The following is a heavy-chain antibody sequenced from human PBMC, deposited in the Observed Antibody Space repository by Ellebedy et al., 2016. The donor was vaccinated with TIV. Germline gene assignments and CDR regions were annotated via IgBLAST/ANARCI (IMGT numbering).Heavy chain of an antibody. D-gene: IGHD5-12*01. J-gene: IGHJ5*02. V-gene: IGHV1-2*02. CDR1: GYTFTGYY. Sequence: ASVKVSCKASGYTFTGYYMHWVRQAPGQGLEWMGWINPNSGGTNYAQKFQGRVTMTRDTSISTAYMELSRLRSDDTAVYYCARDESLFHIVATIGWFDPWGQGTLVTVSS. CDR3: ARDESLFHIVATIGWFDP. CDR2: INPNSGGT.